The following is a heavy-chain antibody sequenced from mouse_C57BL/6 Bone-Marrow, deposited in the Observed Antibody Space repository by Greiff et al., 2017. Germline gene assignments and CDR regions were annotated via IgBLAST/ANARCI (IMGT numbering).Heavy chain of an antibody. Sequence: VQLQPSGAELVRPGPSVKVSCKASGYAFTNYLIEWVKQRPGQGLEWIGVINPGSGGTNYNEKFKGKATLTADKSSSTAYMQLSSLTSEDSAVYFCARDYYGSHFDYWGQGTTLTVSS. CDR2: INPGSGGT. CDR1: GYAFTNYL. CDR3: ARDYYGSHFDY. D-gene: IGHD1-1*01. V-gene: IGHV1-54*01. J-gene: IGHJ2*01.